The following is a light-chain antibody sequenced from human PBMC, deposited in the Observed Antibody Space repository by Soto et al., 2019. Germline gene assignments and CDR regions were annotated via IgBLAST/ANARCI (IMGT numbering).Light chain of an antibody. Sequence: DIQMTQSPSSLSASVGDRVTITCRASQSISSYLNWYQQKPGKAPKLLIYAASSLQSGVPSRFSGSGSGTDFTLTISSLQPEDFATYFCQQCARFPLAFGGGTKVEIK. J-gene: IGKJ4*01. CDR1: QSISSY. CDR2: AAS. V-gene: IGKV1-39*01. CDR3: QQCARFPLA.